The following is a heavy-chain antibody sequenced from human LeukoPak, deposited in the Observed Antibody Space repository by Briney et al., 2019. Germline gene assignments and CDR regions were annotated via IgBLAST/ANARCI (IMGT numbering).Heavy chain of an antibody. V-gene: IGHV4-4*02. CDR1: GGSISNTNW. CDR2: ISLTGLT. J-gene: IGHJ4*01. Sequence: PSGTLSLNCGVSGGSISNTNWWSWVRQPPGQGLEWIGEISLTGLTHYNPSLESRVTVSLDKSKNQLSLNLTSVTAADTAVYYCSRETGAFSPFGYWGQGTLVTVLS. CDR3: SRETGAFSPFGY. D-gene: IGHD7-27*01.